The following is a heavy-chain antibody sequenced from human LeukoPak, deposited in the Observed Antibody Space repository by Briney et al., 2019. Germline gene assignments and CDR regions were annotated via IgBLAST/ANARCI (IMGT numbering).Heavy chain of an antibody. CDR2: ISSNGGST. V-gene: IGHV3-64D*06. D-gene: IGHD3-9*01. Sequence: PGGSLRLSCSASGFTFSSYAMHWVRQAPGKGLEYVSAISSNGGSTYYADSVKGRFTISRDNSKNTQYLQMSSLRAEDTAVYYCVKVIGDILTSFDYWGQGTLVTVSS. CDR1: GFTFSSYA. CDR3: VKVIGDILTSFDY. J-gene: IGHJ4*02.